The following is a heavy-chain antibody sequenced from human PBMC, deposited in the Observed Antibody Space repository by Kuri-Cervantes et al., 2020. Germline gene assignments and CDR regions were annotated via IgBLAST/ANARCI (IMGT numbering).Heavy chain of an antibody. CDR1: GGTFSSYA. CDR2: IIPTIGTA. D-gene: IGHD3-10*01. V-gene: IGHV1-69*05. Sequence: SVKVSCKASGGTFSSYAISWVRQAPGQGLEWMGGIIPTIGTAIYAQKFLGRVTITTDESTSTAYMELSSLRSEDTAVYYCARSSGSNAFDTWGQGTMVTVSS. CDR3: ARSSGSNAFDT. J-gene: IGHJ3*02.